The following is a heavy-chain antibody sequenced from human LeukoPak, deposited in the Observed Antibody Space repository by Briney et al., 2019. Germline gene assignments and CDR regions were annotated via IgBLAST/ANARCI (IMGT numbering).Heavy chain of an antibody. CDR3: ARGARGYYYGSGSYSKPMDV. Sequence: ASVKVSCKASGYTFTSYDINWVRQATGQGLEWMGWMNPNSGNTGYAQKFQGRVTITRNTSISTAYMELSSLRSEDTAVYYCARGARGYYYGSGSYSKPMDVWGKGTTVTVSS. V-gene: IGHV1-8*03. CDR2: MNPNSGNT. J-gene: IGHJ6*03. D-gene: IGHD3-10*01. CDR1: GYTFTSYD.